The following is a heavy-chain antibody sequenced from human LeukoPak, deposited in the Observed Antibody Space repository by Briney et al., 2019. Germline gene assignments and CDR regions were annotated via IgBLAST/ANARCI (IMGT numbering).Heavy chain of an antibody. D-gene: IGHD6-19*01. V-gene: IGHV3-9*01. Sequence: GGSLRLSCAASGFNFDDYAMHWVRQVPGKGLEWVSGTNWDGNNIGYADSVKGRFSISRDNAKNSLYLQMNSLRAEDTALYYCAKDFERLGIAVAGSAYYFDYWGQGTLVTVSS. J-gene: IGHJ4*02. CDR1: GFNFDDYA. CDR2: TNWDGNNI. CDR3: AKDFERLGIAVAGSAYYFDY.